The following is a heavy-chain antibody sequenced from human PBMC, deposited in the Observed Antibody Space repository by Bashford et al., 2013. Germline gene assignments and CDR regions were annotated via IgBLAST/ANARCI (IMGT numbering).Heavy chain of an antibody. J-gene: IGHJ4*02. D-gene: IGHD3-22*01. V-gene: IGHV5-51*01. CDR2: IYPGDSDT. Sequence: WVRQMPGKGLEWMGIIYPGDSDTRYSPSFQGQVTISADKSISTAYLQWTSLKASDTAMYYCAKLLSSGYYLQFDYWGQGTLVTVSS. CDR3: AKLLSSGYYLQFDY.